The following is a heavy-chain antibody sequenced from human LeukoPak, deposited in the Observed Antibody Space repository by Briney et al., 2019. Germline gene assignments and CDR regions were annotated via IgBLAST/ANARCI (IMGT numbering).Heavy chain of an antibody. Sequence: GGSLRLSCAASGFTFSSYSMNWVRQAPGEGLEWVSSISSSSSYIYYADSVKGRFTISRDNAKNSLYLQMNSLRAEDTAVYYCARGDYYDSSGYGYWGQGTLVTVSS. J-gene: IGHJ4*02. D-gene: IGHD3-22*01. CDR1: GFTFSSYS. V-gene: IGHV3-21*01. CDR2: ISSSSSYI. CDR3: ARGDYYDSSGYGY.